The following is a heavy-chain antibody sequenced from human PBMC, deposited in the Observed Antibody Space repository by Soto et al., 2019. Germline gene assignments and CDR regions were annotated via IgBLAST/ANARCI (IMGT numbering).Heavy chain of an antibody. CDR2: ISAYNGNT. CDR3: ARGGRPHFVTNYDY. D-gene: IGHD6-6*01. J-gene: IGHJ4*02. CDR1: GYTFTRYG. Sequence: ASVKVSCQASGYTFTRYGISWGRQAPGQGLEWMGWISAYNGNTNYAQKLQGRATMTTDTSTSTAYMELRSLRSDDTAVYYCARGGRPHFVTNYDYWGQGTLVTVSS. V-gene: IGHV1-18*04.